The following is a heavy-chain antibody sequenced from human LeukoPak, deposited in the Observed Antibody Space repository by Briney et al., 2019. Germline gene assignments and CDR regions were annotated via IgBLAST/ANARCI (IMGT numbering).Heavy chain of an antibody. J-gene: IGHJ4*02. Sequence: PGGSLRLSCAASGFTFSSYGMHWVRQAPGKGLEWVAFIRYDGSNKYYADSVKGRFTISRDNSKNTLYLQMNSLRAEDTAVYYCAKDKFSTTVTTLDYWGQGTLVTVSS. CDR3: AKDKFSTTVTTLDY. CDR2: IRYDGSNK. V-gene: IGHV3-30*02. D-gene: IGHD4-11*01. CDR1: GFTFSSYG.